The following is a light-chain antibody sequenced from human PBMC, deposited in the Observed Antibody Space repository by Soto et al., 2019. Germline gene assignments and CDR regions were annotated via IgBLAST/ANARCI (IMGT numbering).Light chain of an antibody. Sequence: EIVLTQSPGTLSLSPGERATLSXGASQSVTSNYLAWYQQKPGQAPXXLIFGASIRVTGIPDRFIGSGSGTDFTLTISRLEPEDFAVYYCQQYGSTPTFGQGTKVDIK. CDR2: GAS. CDR1: QSVTSNY. V-gene: IGKV3-20*01. CDR3: QQYGSTPT. J-gene: IGKJ1*01.